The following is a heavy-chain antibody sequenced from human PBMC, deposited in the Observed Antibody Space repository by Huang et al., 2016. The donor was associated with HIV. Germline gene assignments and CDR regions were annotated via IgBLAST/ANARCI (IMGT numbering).Heavy chain of an antibody. Sequence: EVLLVQSGAELKEPGESLKISCKASGYGFSSYWIGWVRQKPGKGLEWMGIISPRDSETKYSPSFDGQVTISADKSTRTAYLQWESLKAPDTAIYFCARQVDGFRSHFDFWGQGTLVSVSS. CDR1: GYGFSSYW. V-gene: IGHV5-51*01. CDR2: ISPRDSET. CDR3: ARQVDGFRSHFDF. D-gene: IGHD5-18*01. J-gene: IGHJ4*02.